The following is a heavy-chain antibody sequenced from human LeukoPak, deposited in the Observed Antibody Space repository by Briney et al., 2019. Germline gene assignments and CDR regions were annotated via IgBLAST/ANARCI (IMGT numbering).Heavy chain of an antibody. Sequence: SVNVSCKASGGTFSSYAISWVRQAPGQGLEWMGGIIPIFGTAKYEQKFQGRVTITADESTSTAYMELSSLRSEDTAVYYCATGRESQWLRTFDYWGQGTLVTVSS. CDR3: ATGRESQWLRTFDY. CDR2: IIPIFGTA. D-gene: IGHD5-12*01. V-gene: IGHV1-69*13. J-gene: IGHJ4*02. CDR1: GGTFSSYA.